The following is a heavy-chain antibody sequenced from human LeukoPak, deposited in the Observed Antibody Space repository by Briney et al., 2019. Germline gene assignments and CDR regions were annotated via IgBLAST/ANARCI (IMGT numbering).Heavy chain of an antibody. CDR2: INPNGGGT. CDR1: GYTFSGYY. CDR3: ARERKITSFGVACDY. V-gene: IGHV1-2*02. Sequence: ASVKVSCKASGYTFSGYYMHWVRQAPGQGLEWMGCINPNGGGTNYAQRLQGRVTMTSDTSISTAYMELSSLRSDDTAVYYCARERKITSFGVACDYWGQGTLVTVSS. J-gene: IGHJ4*02. D-gene: IGHD3-3*01.